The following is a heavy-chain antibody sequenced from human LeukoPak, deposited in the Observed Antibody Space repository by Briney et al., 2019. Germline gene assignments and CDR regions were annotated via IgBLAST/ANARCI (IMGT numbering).Heavy chain of an antibody. Sequence: GGSLRLSCAASGFTFSSYAMSWVRQAPGKGLEWVSAISYSGAKAYYADSVKGRFTVSRDNSKNTLFLQMNSLRAEDTATYYCAKIREAAIISHYYGMDVWGQGTTVTVSS. CDR2: ISYSGAKA. CDR1: GFTFSSYA. V-gene: IGHV3-23*01. J-gene: IGHJ6*02. CDR3: AKIREAAIISHYYGMDV. D-gene: IGHD2-2*02.